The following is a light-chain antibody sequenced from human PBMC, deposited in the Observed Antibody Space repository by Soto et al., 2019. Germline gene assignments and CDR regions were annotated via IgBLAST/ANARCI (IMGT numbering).Light chain of an antibody. J-gene: IGKJ3*01. Sequence: DIQMTQSPSTLSTSVGARVTITCRASQSVSYWLAWYQQKPGKGPNPQIYDASNLASGVPSRFSGSGFGTEFTLNISSLQPDDSAIYYCQHYNTYSKTFGPGTKVEIK. CDR1: QSVSYW. V-gene: IGKV1-5*01. CDR2: DAS. CDR3: QHYNTYSKT.